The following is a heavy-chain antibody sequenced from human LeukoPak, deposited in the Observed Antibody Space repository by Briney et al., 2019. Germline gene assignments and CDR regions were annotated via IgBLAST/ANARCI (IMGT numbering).Heavy chain of an antibody. CDR3: ASSGGGSG. CDR2: TRNKANSYTT. CDR1: GFTFSDHY. J-gene: IGHJ4*02. Sequence: GGSLRLSCAASGFTFSDHYMDWVRQAPGKGLEWVGRTRNKANSYTTEYAASVKGRFTISRDDSKNSLYLQMNSLKTEDTAVYYCASSGGGSGWGQGTLVTVSS. D-gene: IGHD3-16*01. V-gene: IGHV3-72*01.